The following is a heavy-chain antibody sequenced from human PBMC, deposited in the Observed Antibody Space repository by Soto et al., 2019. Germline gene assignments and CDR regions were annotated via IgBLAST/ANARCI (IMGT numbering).Heavy chain of an antibody. Sequence: SQTLALTCAISGDSVSSYSAAWNWIRQSPSGGLEWLGRTYYRSRFFSDYAESVKSRIIIKPDTSKNQFSLQLKSVTPEDTAVYYCARDRYSSSGWFAPSAQGTPVTVSS. CDR3: ARDRYSSSGWFAP. V-gene: IGHV6-1*01. J-gene: IGHJ5*02. CDR1: GDSVSSYSAA. CDR2: TYYRSRFFS. D-gene: IGHD6-6*01.